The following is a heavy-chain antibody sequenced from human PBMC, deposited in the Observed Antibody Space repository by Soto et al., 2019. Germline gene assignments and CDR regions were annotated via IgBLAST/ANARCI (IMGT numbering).Heavy chain of an antibody. CDR3: AREESLLRLGRLDYYYDYMDV. CDR2: IWYDGSNK. Sequence: QVQLVESGGGVVQPGRSLRLSCAASGFTFSSYGMHWVRQAPGKGLEWVAVIWYDGSNKYYADSVKGRFTISRDNSKNTLYLQMNSLRAEDTAVYYCAREESLLRLGRLDYYYDYMDVWGKGTTVTVSS. D-gene: IGHD5-12*01. J-gene: IGHJ6*03. V-gene: IGHV3-33*01. CDR1: GFTFSSYG.